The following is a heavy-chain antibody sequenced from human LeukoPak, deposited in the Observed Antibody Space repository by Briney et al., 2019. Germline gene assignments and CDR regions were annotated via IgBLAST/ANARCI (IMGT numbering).Heavy chain of an antibody. J-gene: IGHJ5*02. CDR3: ARTPIAVACRIRWFDP. Sequence: GASVKVSCKASGYTFTGYYMHWVRQAPGQGLEWMGRINPNSGGTNYAQKFQGRVTMTRDTSISTAYMELSRLRSDDTAVYYCARTPIAVACRIRWFDPSGQGTPVTVSP. CDR2: INPNSGGT. V-gene: IGHV1-2*06. CDR1: GYTFTGYY. D-gene: IGHD6-19*01.